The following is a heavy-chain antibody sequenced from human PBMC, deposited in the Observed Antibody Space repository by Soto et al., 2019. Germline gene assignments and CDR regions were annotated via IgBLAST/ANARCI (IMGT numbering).Heavy chain of an antibody. D-gene: IGHD1-1*01. CDR1: GYTFTSYD. Sequence: ASVKVSCKASGYTFTSYDIYWVRQATGQGLEWMGWMNPNTGNSGYAQKFQGRVTMTSDTSISTAHMELSSLRSEDTAVYYCARRAETNGWNGFGADKFYFDFWGQGTLVTVSS. V-gene: IGHV1-8*01. CDR3: ARRAETNGWNGFGADKFYFDF. J-gene: IGHJ4*02. CDR2: MNPNTGNS.